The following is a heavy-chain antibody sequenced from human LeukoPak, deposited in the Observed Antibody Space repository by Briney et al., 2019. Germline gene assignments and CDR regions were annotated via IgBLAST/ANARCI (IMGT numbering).Heavy chain of an antibody. V-gene: IGHV1-46*01. Sequence: ASVKVSCKASGYTFTSYYMHWVRQAPGQGLEWMGIINPIGGSTSYAQKFQGRVTMTRDTPTSTVYMELSSLRSDDTAVYYCAKTKNFYGSGSYYTLGAWYYYYIDVWGKGTTVTVSS. CDR2: INPIGGST. D-gene: IGHD3-10*01. CDR3: AKTKNFYGSGSYYTLGAWYYYYIDV. J-gene: IGHJ6*03. CDR1: GYTFTSYY.